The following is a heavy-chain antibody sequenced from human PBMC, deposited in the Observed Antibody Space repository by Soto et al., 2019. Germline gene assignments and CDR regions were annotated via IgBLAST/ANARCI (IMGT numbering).Heavy chain of an antibody. CDR3: ATQEVGGSYVYTSLSDY. CDR1: RDSICSYY. V-gene: IGHV4-59*08. J-gene: IGHJ1*01. CDR2: IYYSGTT. Sequence: SETLSITCTVCRDSICSYYWNWIRQQPGKGLEWIGYIYYSGTTYYNPSLKSRLTISIDTSKKQFSLRLTSVTAADTAVYYCATQEVGGSYVYTSLSDYWGQGVQVTVSS. D-gene: IGHD1-26*01.